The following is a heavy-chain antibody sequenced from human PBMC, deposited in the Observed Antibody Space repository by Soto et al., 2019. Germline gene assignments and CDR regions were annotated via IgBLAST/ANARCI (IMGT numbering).Heavy chain of an antibody. D-gene: IGHD5-18*01. J-gene: IGHJ4*02. CDR3: ARGGRGYSFGYIDY. CDR2: INHSGST. CDR1: GGSFSGYS. V-gene: IGHV4-34*01. Sequence: SETLSLTCAVYGGSFSGYSWSWIRQPPGKGLEWIGEINHSGSTNYNPSLKSRVTISIDTSKNQFSLKLSSVTAADTAVYDCARGGRGYSFGYIDYWGQGTLVT.